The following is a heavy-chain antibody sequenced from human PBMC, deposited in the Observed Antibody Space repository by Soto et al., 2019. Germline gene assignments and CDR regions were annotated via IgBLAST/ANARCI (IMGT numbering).Heavy chain of an antibody. D-gene: IGHD2-15*01. CDR1: GYSFDNYW. CDR2: IYPGDSDT. J-gene: IGHJ5*02. V-gene: IGHV5-51*01. Sequence: GESLKIPCKTPGYSFDNYWNALVRQRPGEGLEWMGIIYPGDSDTRYSPSFQGQVTISADKSISTAYLQWSSLKASDTAIYYCARKDCSGGSCYLSDWFDPWGQGTLVTVSS. CDR3: ARKDCSGGSCYLSDWFDP.